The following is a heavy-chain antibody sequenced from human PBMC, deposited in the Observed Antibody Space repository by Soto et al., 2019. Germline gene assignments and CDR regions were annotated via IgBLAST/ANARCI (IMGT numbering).Heavy chain of an antibody. D-gene: IGHD3-3*01. J-gene: IGHJ6*02. CDR3: ARERRFLEWSVSYGMDV. Sequence: QVQLVESGGGVVQPGRSLRLSCAASGFTFSDYGMHWVRQAPGKGLEWVAMIWYDGSNENYADSVKGRFTISRDNSKNTLSLQMNSLRAEDTAVYYCARERRFLEWSVSYGMDVWGQGTTVTVSS. V-gene: IGHV3-33*01. CDR1: GFTFSDYG. CDR2: IWYDGSNE.